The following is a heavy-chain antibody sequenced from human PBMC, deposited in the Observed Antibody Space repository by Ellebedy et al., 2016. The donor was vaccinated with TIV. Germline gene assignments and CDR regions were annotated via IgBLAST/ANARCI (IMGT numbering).Heavy chain of an antibody. CDR3: ARGWFRGVIPYYYYGMDV. V-gene: IGHV4-59*01. CDR2: IYYSGST. J-gene: IGHJ6*02. Sequence: SETLSLTXAVYGGSFSGYYWSWIRQPPGKGLEWIGYIYYSGSTNYNPSLKSRVTISVDTSKNQFSLKLSSVTAADTAVYYCARGWFRGVIPYYYYGMDVWGQGTTVTVSS. CDR1: GGSFSGYY. D-gene: IGHD3-16*02.